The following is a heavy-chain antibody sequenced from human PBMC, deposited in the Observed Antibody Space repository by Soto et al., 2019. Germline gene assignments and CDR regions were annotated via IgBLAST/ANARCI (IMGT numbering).Heavy chain of an antibody. CDR1: GYTFTSYG. CDR2: ISAYNGNT. D-gene: IGHD2-15*01. V-gene: IGHV1-18*01. Sequence: QVQLVQSGAEVKKPGASVKVSCKASGYTFTSYGISWVRQAPGQGLEWMGWISAYNGNTNYAQKLQGRVTMTTDTSTSTAYMELRSLRSDDTAVYYCARDGRGDIVVVVAATRGNWFDPWGQGTLVTVSS. CDR3: ARDGRGDIVVVVAATRGNWFDP. J-gene: IGHJ5*02.